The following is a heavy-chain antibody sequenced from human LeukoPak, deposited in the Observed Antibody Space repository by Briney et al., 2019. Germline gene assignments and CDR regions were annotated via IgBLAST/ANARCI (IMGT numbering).Heavy chain of an antibody. V-gene: IGHV1-2*02. Sequence: ASVKVSCKASGYTFTGCYMHWVRQAPGQGLEWMGWINPNSGGTNYAQKFQGRVTMTRDTSISTAYMELSRLRSDDTAVYYCARKYYYDSSGYYSDAFDIWGQGTMVTVSS. CDR3: ARKYYYDSSGYYSDAFDI. D-gene: IGHD3-22*01. CDR2: INPNSGGT. CDR1: GYTFTGCY. J-gene: IGHJ3*02.